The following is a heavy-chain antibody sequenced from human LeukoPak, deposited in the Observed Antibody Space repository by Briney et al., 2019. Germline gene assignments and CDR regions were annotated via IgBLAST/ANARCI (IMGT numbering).Heavy chain of an antibody. J-gene: IGHJ4*02. CDR1: GFTFSSYG. V-gene: IGHV3-23*01. CDR2: ISCSGGST. Sequence: GGSLRLSCAASGFTFSSYGMSWVRQAPGKGLEWVSTISCSGGSTYYADSVKGRFTISRDNTKNTLYLQMNSLRAEDTAVYYWAKDEPAGTAFYYWGEETLVTVSS. CDR3: AKDEPAGTAFYY. D-gene: IGHD6-13*01.